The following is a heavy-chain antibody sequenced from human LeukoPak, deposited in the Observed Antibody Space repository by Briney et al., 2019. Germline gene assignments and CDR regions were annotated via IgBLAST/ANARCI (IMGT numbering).Heavy chain of an antibody. Sequence: GGSLRLSCAASGFTVSSNYMSWVRQAPGKGLEWVSVIYSGGSTYYADSVKGRFTISRDNSKNTLYLQMNSLRAEDTAVYYCARSWIQLWHFDYWGQGTLVTISS. CDR3: ARSWIQLWHFDY. CDR2: IYSGGST. J-gene: IGHJ4*02. V-gene: IGHV3-66*01. CDR1: GFTVSSNY. D-gene: IGHD5-18*01.